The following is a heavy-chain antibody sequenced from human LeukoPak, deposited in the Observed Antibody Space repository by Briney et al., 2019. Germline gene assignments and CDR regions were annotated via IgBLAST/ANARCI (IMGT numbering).Heavy chain of an antibody. CDR3: AKNLGDGYNLDYYYGMDV. D-gene: IGHD5-24*01. CDR1: GFTFSSYG. J-gene: IGHJ6*02. V-gene: IGHV3-30*18. CDR2: ISYDGSNK. Sequence: PGRSLRLSCAASGFTFSSYGMHWVRQAPGKGLEWAAVISYDGSNKYYADSVKGRFTISRDNSKNTLYLQMNSLRAEDTAVYYCAKNLGDGYNLDYYYGMDVWGQGTTVTVSS.